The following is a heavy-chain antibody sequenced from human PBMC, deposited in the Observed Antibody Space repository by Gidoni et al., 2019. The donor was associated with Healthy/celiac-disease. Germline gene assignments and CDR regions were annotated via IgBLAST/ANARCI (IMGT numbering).Heavy chain of an antibody. J-gene: IGHJ3*02. CDR2: ISSSGSTI. CDR1: GFPFSRYE. D-gene: IGHD2-15*01. Sequence: EVQLVESGGGLVQPGGSLRLSCAASGFPFSRYEINWVRQAPGKGLEWVSYISSSGSTIYYADSVKGRFTISRDNAKNSLYLQMNSLRAEDTAVYYCARVRDVVAAPHDAFDIWGQGTMVTVSS. V-gene: IGHV3-48*03. CDR3: ARVRDVVAAPHDAFDI.